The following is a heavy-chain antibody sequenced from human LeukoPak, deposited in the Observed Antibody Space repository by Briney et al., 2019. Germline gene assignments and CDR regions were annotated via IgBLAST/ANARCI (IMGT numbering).Heavy chain of an antibody. CDR3: AELGITMIGGV. V-gene: IGHV3-48*03. Sequence: GGSLRLSCAASGFTFSSYGMIWVRQAPGKGLEWVSYIGSSGSTIYYADSVKGRFTISRDNAKNSLYLQMNSLRAEDTAVYYCAELGITMIGGVWGKGTTVTISS. D-gene: IGHD3-10*02. J-gene: IGHJ6*04. CDR1: GFTFSSYG. CDR2: IGSSGSTI.